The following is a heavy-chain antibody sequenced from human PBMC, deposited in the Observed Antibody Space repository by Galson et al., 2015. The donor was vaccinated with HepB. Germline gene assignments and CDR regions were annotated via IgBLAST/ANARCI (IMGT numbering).Heavy chain of an antibody. V-gene: IGHV5-51*01. D-gene: IGHD3-3*01. CDR1: GYSFSTYW. CDR3: ARLERKDFWSGSPGHGMDV. J-gene: IGHJ6*02. CDR2: IYPSDSDT. Sequence: QSGAEVKKPGESLKISCKGSGYSFSTYWIAWVRQMPGKGLEWMGIIYPSDSDTSYGPTFQGQVTISADKSISTAYLQWSSLKASDTAMYYCARLERKDFWSGSPGHGMDVWGQGTTVTVSS.